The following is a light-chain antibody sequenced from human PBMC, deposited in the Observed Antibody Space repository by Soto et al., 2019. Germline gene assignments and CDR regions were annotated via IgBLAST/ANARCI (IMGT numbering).Light chain of an antibody. Sequence: QSVLTQPASVSGSPGQSITISCTGTSSDVGGYNYVSWYQHHPGKAPKLLIYDVSNRPSGISNRFSGSKSDNTASLTISGLQHEDEADYYCSSYTTSNTRQIVFGTGTKLTVL. V-gene: IGLV2-14*03. CDR1: SSDVGGYNY. J-gene: IGLJ1*01. CDR3: SSYTTSNTRQIV. CDR2: DVS.